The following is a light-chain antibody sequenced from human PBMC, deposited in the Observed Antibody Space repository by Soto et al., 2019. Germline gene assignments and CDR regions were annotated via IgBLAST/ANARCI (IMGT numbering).Light chain of an antibody. V-gene: IGLV1-44*01. CDR3: AAWDDSLNGWV. J-gene: IGLJ3*02. CDR1: SSNIGSNT. Sequence: QSVLTQPPSASGTPGQRVTISCSGSSSNIGSNTVNWYQQLPGTAPKLLIYSNNQRPSGVPDRFSGSKSGTSASLAIRGLQSEDEADYYWAAWDDSLNGWVFGGGTKLTVL. CDR2: SNN.